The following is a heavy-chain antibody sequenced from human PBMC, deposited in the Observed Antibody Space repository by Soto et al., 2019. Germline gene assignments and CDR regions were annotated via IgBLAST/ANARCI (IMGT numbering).Heavy chain of an antibody. CDR2: IYHSGST. Sequence: XXTLSLPFAVSGGSISSSNWWSWVRQPPGKGLEWIGEIYHSGSTYYNPSLRSRVTISVDTSKNQFSLKLSSVTAADTAVYYCARVGLYYDSSGYDYWGQGTLVTVSS. J-gene: IGHJ4*02. CDR1: GGSISSSNW. D-gene: IGHD3-22*01. V-gene: IGHV4-4*02. CDR3: ARVGLYYDSSGYDY.